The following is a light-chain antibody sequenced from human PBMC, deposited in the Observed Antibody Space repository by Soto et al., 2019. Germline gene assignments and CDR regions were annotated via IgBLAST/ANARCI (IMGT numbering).Light chain of an antibody. CDR1: QSVSSD. J-gene: IGKJ1*01. V-gene: IGKV3-15*01. CDR2: GAS. CDR3: QQSDYWPWT. Sequence: EIVMTQSPATLSVSPGERATLSCRASQSVSSDLAWYQHKAGQAPRLLIYGASTRATGIPARFSGSGSGTEFTLTISSLQSEDFAVYYCQQSDYWPWTFGQGTKVDIK.